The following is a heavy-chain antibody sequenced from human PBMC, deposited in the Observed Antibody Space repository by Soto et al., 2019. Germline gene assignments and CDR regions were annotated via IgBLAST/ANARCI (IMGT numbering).Heavy chain of an antibody. Sequence: QVQLVQSGAEVKKPGDSVKVSCKASGYTFSDYDINWVRQAAGQGLEWMGWMNPYSGNTGYAQKFQGRVNMTTDTSITTAYLELSSLTFEDTAIYYCARGRFRRTWFDPWGQGTLVTVSS. CDR3: ARGRFRRTWFDP. CDR2: MNPYSGNT. CDR1: GYTFSDYD. V-gene: IGHV1-8*01. D-gene: IGHD3-16*01. J-gene: IGHJ5*02.